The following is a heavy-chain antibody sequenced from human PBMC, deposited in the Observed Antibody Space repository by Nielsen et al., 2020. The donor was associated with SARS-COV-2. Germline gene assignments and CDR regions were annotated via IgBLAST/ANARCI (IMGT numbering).Heavy chain of an antibody. Sequence: GGSLRPSCTASGSTFSNSAMSWVRQTSGKGLEWVSIIGGSGDRTDYADSVKGRVIISRDNSKNTLHLQMNSLRAEDTALYFCAKDFHGSVADFFGNWGQGTLVTVSS. V-gene: IGHV3-23*01. CDR3: AKDFHGSVADFFGN. J-gene: IGHJ4*02. CDR2: IGGSGDRT. CDR1: GSTFSNSA. D-gene: IGHD2-2*03.